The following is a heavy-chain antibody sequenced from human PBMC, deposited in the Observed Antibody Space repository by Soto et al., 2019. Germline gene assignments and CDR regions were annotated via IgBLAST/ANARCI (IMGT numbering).Heavy chain of an antibody. CDR2: VYHNGGA. J-gene: IGHJ5*01. CDR3: GRVVEGATRHTDPDS. D-gene: IGHD2-21*01. CDR1: GVSIHNSHSF. V-gene: IGHV4-39*01. Sequence: QVHLQESGPGLVKPSETLSLTCTVSGVSIHNSHSFWAWIRQPPGKGLQFIASVYHNGGAHYNSSLKSRVTICVDTANNQVSLRMRSLTAADTAFYYCGRVVEGATRHTDPDSWGQGILVTVSS.